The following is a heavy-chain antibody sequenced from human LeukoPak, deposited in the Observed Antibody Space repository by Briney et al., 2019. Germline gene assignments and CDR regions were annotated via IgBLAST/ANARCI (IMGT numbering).Heavy chain of an antibody. V-gene: IGHV4-59*01. CDR3: ARGKIPYYDFWSGYYYYYGMDV. J-gene: IGHJ6*02. D-gene: IGHD3-3*01. CDR2: IYYSGST. CDR1: GGSISSYY. Sequence: SETLSLTCTVSGGSISSYYWSWIRQPPGKGLEWIGYIYYSGSTNYNPSLKSRVTISVDTSKNQFSLKLSSVTAADTAVYYCARGKIPYYDFWSGYYYYYGMDVWGQGTTVTVSS.